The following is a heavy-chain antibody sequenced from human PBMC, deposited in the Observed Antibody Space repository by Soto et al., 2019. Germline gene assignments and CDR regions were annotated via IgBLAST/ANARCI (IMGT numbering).Heavy chain of an antibody. Sequence: QVQLQESGPGLVKPSETLSLTCTVSGGSISSYYWSWIRQPPGKGLEWIGYIYYSGSTNYNPSLKSRVTISVDTSKNQFSLKLSSVTAADTAVYYCARGYDFWSGYYDFDYWGQGTLVTVSS. V-gene: IGHV4-59*01. CDR3: ARGYDFWSGYYDFDY. J-gene: IGHJ4*02. CDR1: GGSISSYY. D-gene: IGHD3-3*01. CDR2: IYYSGST.